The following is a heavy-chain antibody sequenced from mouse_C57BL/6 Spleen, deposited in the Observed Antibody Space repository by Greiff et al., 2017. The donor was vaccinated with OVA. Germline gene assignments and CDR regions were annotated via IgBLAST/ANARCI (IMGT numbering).Heavy chain of an antibody. V-gene: IGHV1-69*01. J-gene: IGHJ2*01. Sequence: QVQLKQPGAELVMPGASVKLSCKASGYTFTSYWMHWVKQRPGQGLEWIGEIDPSDSSPNYNQKFKGKSTLTVDKSSSTAYMQLSSRTSEDSAVYYCARAGYYVDYWGQGTTRTVSS. CDR2: IDPSDSSP. CDR3: ARAGYYVDY. D-gene: IGHD3-3*01. CDR1: GYTFTSYW.